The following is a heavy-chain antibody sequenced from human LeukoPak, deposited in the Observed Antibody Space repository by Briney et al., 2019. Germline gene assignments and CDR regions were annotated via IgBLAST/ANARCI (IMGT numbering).Heavy chain of an antibody. J-gene: IGHJ4*02. D-gene: IGHD3-22*01. V-gene: IGHV5-51*01. CDR2: IYPGNSDT. CDR1: GYTFASYR. Sequence: GESLKISCKGSGYTFASYRIGWVRQMPGKGLEWMGIIYPGNSDTRYSPSFQGQVTISADKSITTAYVQWSSLKASDTAMYYCARFTYYDDSSGYMRLDYWGQGTLVTVSS. CDR3: ARFTYYDDSSGYMRLDY.